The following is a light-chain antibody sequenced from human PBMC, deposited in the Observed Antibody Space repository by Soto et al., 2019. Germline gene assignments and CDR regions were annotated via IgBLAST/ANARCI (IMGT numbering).Light chain of an antibody. J-gene: IGKJ5*01. Sequence: EIVLTQSPGTLSLSPGERATLSCRASQSVSSSLAWYQQKPGQAPRLLIYGTSNRATAIPDRFSGSGSEADFTLTISRLEPEDVALYYCQQYNNWITFGQGTRVEIK. CDR3: QQYNNWIT. V-gene: IGKV3-20*01. CDR2: GTS. CDR1: QSVSSS.